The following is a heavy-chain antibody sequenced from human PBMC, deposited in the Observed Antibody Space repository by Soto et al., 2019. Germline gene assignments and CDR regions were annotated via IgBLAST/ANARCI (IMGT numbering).Heavy chain of an antibody. CDR3: AREIRHSGWFEY. D-gene: IGHD6-19*01. V-gene: IGHV4-59*01. Sequence: PSETLSLTCTVSGGSISSYYWSWIRQPPGKGLEWIGYISYSGSTNYNPSLESRVTISADTSRNQFSLKLSSVTAADTAVYYCAREIRHSGWFEYWGQGTLVTVSS. CDR2: ISYSGST. CDR1: GGSISSYY. J-gene: IGHJ4*02.